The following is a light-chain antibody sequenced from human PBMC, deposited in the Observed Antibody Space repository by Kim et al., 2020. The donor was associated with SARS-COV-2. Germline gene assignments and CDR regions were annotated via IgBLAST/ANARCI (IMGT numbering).Light chain of an antibody. CDR2: EVT. CDR3: SSYTRSNTYVV. Sequence: QSALTQPPSVSGSPGQSVTISCTGTSSDVGSYNRVSWYQQPPGTAPKLIISEVTNRPSGVPDRFSGSKSGNTASLTISGLQPEDEADYYCSSYTRSNTYVVFGGGTKLTVL. J-gene: IGLJ2*01. V-gene: IGLV2-18*02. CDR1: SSDVGSYNR.